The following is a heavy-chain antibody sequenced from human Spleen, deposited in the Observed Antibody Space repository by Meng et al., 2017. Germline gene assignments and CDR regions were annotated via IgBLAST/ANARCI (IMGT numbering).Heavy chain of an antibody. CDR3: ARGPTTMAHDFDY. D-gene: IGHD4-11*01. V-gene: IGHV4-34*01. Sequence: QGQLQQSGAGLLKPSETLSLTCTVSGGSFSGYYWSWIRQPPGKGLEWIGEINHSGSTNYNPSLESRATISVDTSQNNLSLKLSSVTAADSAVYYCARGPTTMAHDFDYWGQGTLVTVSS. CDR2: INHSGST. J-gene: IGHJ4*02. CDR1: GGSFSGYY.